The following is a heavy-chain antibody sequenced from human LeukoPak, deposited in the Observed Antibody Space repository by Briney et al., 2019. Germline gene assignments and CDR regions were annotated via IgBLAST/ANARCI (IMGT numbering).Heavy chain of an antibody. CDR1: GGTFSSYA. CDR3: ARDLDKGLFDY. J-gene: IGHJ4*02. CDR2: IIPIFGTA. Sequence: ASVKASCKASGGTFSSYAISWVRQAPGQGLEWMGGIIPIFGTANYAQKFQGRVTITTDESTSTAYMELSSLRSEDTAVYYCARDLDKGLFDYWGQGTLVTVSS. D-gene: IGHD3-9*01. V-gene: IGHV1-69*05.